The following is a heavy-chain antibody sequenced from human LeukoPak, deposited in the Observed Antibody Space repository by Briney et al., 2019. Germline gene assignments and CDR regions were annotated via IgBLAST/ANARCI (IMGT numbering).Heavy chain of an antibody. D-gene: IGHD2-2*01. J-gene: IGHJ3*02. V-gene: IGHV3-7*04. CDR3: ARDRGIVVVPAAMGEAFDI. Sequence: GGSLRLSCAASGFTFSSYWMSWVRQAPGKGLEWVANIKQDGSEKYYVDSVKGRFTISRDNAKNSLYLQMNSLRAEDTAVYYCARDRGIVVVPAAMGEAFDIWGQGTMVTVSS. CDR1: GFTFSSYW. CDR2: IKQDGSEK.